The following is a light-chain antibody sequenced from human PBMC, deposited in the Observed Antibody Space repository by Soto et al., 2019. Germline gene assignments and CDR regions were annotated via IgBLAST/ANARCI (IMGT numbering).Light chain of an antibody. V-gene: IGKV4-1*01. Sequence: DIVMTQSPDSLPVSLGDRATMNCKSSQIVLSNNNHYLAWFQQKPGQSSKLLIYWASTRGSGVPDRFSGSGSGTDFTLTINNLQAEDVAVYYCQQYHSDPITFGQGTRLEI. J-gene: IGKJ5*01. CDR3: QQYHSDPIT. CDR2: WAS. CDR1: QIVLSNNNHY.